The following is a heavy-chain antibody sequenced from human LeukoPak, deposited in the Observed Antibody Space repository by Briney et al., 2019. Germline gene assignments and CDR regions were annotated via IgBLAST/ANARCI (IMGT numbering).Heavy chain of an antibody. D-gene: IGHD1-26*01. CDR3: ARDSGSYSFDC. CDR2: IFYSGSS. J-gene: IGHJ4*02. Sequence: SETLSLTCIVSAGSISSRTYYWGWIRHPPGKGLEWVGSIFYSGSSYYNPSLKSRVTISVDTSKNHFYLKLTSVTAADTAVYYCARDSGSYSFDCWGQGTLVTVSS. V-gene: IGHV4-39*02. CDR1: AGSISSRTYY.